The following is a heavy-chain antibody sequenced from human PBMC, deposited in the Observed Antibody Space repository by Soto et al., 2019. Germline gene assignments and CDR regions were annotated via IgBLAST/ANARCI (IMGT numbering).Heavy chain of an antibody. CDR3: ASTMIVVANGAFDI. D-gene: IGHD3-22*01. CDR2: IYHSGST. CDR1: GGSISSGGYS. V-gene: IGHV4-30-2*01. Sequence: QLQLQESGSGLVKPSQTLSLTCAVSGGSISSGGYSWSWIRQPPGKGREWIGYIYHSGSTYYNPPLKSRVTIAVDRSKNQFSLKLSSVTAADTAVYYCASTMIVVANGAFDIWGQGTMVTVSS. J-gene: IGHJ3*02.